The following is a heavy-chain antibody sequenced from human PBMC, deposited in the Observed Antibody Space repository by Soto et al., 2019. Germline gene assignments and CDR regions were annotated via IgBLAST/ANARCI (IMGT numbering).Heavy chain of an antibody. CDR1: DASISPYY. J-gene: IGHJ1*01. CDR3: TRGRRFYSDKYFGS. V-gene: IGHV4-4*07. D-gene: IGHD2-15*01. CDR2: IYSSGST. Sequence: SEPLSLTFTVSDASISPYYWTWIRHPAWKGPEWIGHIYSSGSTNYNPSLKSRVTMSLDTSKNQFSLSLTSVTAADTAVYYCTRGRRFYSDKYFGSCGQGIPGTVS.